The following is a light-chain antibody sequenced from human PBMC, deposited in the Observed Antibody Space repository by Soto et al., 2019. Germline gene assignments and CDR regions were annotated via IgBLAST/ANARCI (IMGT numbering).Light chain of an antibody. CDR3: QQYGSSSPWT. V-gene: IGKV1-5*03. J-gene: IGKJ1*01. Sequence: DIQMTQSPSTLSASVGDRVTITCRASQSVGSWLAWYQQKPGKAPKLLIYKASSLESGVPSRFSGSGSGTEFFLTISSLQADDFAGYHCQQYGSSSPWTFGQGTKVEIK. CDR2: KAS. CDR1: QSVGSW.